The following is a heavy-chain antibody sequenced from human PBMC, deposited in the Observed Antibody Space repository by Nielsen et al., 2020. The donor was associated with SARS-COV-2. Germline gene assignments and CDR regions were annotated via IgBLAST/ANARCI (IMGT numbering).Heavy chain of an antibody. CDR1: GFTFDDYA. J-gene: IGHJ4*02. V-gene: IGHV3-9*01. Sequence: GGSLRLSCAASGFTFDDYAMHRVRQAPGKGLEWVSGVSRTGFVLGYADSVKGRFTISRDTAKNSLYLQMNSLRPEDTAFYYCAKDAYGSGSYIDHWGQGTLVTVSS. D-gene: IGHD3-10*01. CDR3: AKDAYGSGSYIDH. CDR2: VSRTGFVL.